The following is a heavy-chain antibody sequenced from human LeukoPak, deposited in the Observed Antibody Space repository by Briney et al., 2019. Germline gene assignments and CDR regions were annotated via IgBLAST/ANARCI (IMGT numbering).Heavy chain of an antibody. CDR2: IYYSGST. V-gene: IGHV4-31*03. Sequence: SETLSLTCTVSGGSISSGGYYWRWIRQHPGKGLGWIGYIYYSGSTYYNPSLKSRVTISVDTSKNQFSLKLSSVTAADTAVYYCARDRVATGVLDYWGQGTLVTVSS. CDR1: GGSISSGGYY. D-gene: IGHD1-14*01. CDR3: ARDRVATGVLDY. J-gene: IGHJ4*02.